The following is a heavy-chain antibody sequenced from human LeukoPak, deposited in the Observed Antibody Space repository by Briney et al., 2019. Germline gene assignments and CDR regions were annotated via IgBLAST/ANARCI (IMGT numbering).Heavy chain of an antibody. V-gene: IGHV3-7*01. CDR2: IRPDGSGT. CDR3: ARDSSGYFDH. Sequence: GGSLRLSCAASGFSFSNFWMRWVRQAPGKGPEWVANIRPDGSGTDYVDSVKGRFTISRDNAKNSLYLQMNTLRAGDTAVYYCARDSSGYFDHWGQGALVTVSS. J-gene: IGHJ4*02. CDR1: GFSFSNFW. D-gene: IGHD3-22*01.